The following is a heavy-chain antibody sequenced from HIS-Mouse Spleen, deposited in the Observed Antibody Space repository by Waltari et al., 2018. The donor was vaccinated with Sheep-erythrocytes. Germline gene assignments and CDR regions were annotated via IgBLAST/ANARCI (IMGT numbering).Heavy chain of an antibody. CDR2: INPNSGGT. J-gene: IGHJ3*02. Sequence: WMGWINPNSGGTNYAQKFQGRVTMTRDTSISTAYMELSRLRSDDTAVYYCARYDWDAFDIWGQGTMVTVSS. CDR3: ARYDWDAFDI. D-gene: IGHD1-1*01. V-gene: IGHV1-2*02.